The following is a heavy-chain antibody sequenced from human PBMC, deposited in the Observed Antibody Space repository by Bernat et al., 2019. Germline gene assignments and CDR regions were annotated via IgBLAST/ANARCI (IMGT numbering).Heavy chain of an antibody. Sequence: QVQLVESGGGVVQPGRSLRLSCAASGFTSSSYAMHWVRQAPGKGLEWVAVISYDGSNKYYADSVKGRFTISRDNSKNTLYLQMNSLRAEDTAVYYCASGSIAPRPWGQGTLVTVSS. V-gene: IGHV3-30*01. J-gene: IGHJ4*02. CDR2: ISYDGSNK. D-gene: IGHD6-6*01. CDR3: ASGSIAPRP. CDR1: GFTSSSYA.